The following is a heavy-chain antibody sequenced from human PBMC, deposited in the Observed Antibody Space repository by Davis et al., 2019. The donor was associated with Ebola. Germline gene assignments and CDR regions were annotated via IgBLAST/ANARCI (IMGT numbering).Heavy chain of an antibody. V-gene: IGHV1-2*02. J-gene: IGHJ6*03. D-gene: IGHD4-17*01. CDR2: INPNSGGT. Sequence: ASVKVSCQASGYTFTGYYMHWVRQAPGQGLEWMGWINPNSGGTNYAQKFQGRVTMTRDTSISTAYMELSRLRSDDTAVYYCAREAGDYVGYYYMDVWGQGTLVTVSS. CDR3: AREAGDYVGYYYMDV. CDR1: GYTFTGYY.